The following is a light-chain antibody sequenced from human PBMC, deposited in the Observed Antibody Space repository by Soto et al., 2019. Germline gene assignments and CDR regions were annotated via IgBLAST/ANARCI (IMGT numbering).Light chain of an antibody. CDR2: DAS. CDR1: QDISNY. V-gene: IGKV1-33*01. CDR3: QKYNSAPRT. J-gene: IGKJ1*01. Sequence: DIQMTQSPSSLSASVGDRVTITCQASQDISNYLNWYQQKPGKAPKLLIYDASNLEIGVPSRFSGSGSGTDFTFTISSLQPEDIATYYCQKYNSAPRTFGQGTKVEIK.